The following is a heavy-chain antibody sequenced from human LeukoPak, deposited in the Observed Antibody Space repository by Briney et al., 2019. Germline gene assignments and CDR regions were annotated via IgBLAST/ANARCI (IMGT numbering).Heavy chain of an antibody. CDR3: VREDTPATANY. V-gene: IGHV3-23*01. D-gene: IGHD2-21*02. CDR2: ISGGGDIT. J-gene: IGHJ4*02. CDR1: GFTFSSYS. Sequence: GGSLRLSCAASGFTFSSYSMSWVRQTAGKGLEWVSAISGGGDITYYADSVKGRFTISRDNSKDTLFLQMHSLRPGDTAVYYCVREDTPATANYWGQGTLVTISS.